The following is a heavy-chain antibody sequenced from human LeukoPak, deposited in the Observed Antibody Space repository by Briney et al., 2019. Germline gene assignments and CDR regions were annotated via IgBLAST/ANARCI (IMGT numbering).Heavy chain of an antibody. Sequence: PGGSLRLSCAASGFTFSNAWMSWVRQAPGKGLEWVSRIKSKTDGGTTDYAAPVKGRFTISRDDSKNTLYLQMNSLKTEDTAVYYCTTTLILLWFGDAFDIWGQGTMVTVSS. CDR1: GFTFSNAW. CDR3: TTTLILLWFGDAFDI. D-gene: IGHD3-10*01. J-gene: IGHJ3*02. CDR2: IKSKTDGGTT. V-gene: IGHV3-15*01.